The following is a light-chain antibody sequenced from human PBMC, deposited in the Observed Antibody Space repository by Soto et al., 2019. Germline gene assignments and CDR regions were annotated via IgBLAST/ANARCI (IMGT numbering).Light chain of an antibody. Sequence: EIVMTQSPATLSVSPGERATLSCRASQSVSSNLAWYQQKPGQAPSLLIYGASTRATGTPARFSGSGSGTEFTLTISSLQSEDFAVYYCQQYIRWPLTFVGGTKVDIK. CDR3: QQYIRWPLT. CDR1: QSVSSN. CDR2: GAS. V-gene: IGKV3-15*01. J-gene: IGKJ4*01.